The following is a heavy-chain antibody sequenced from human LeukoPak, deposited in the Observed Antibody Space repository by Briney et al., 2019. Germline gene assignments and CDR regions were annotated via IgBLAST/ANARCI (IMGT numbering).Heavy chain of an antibody. D-gene: IGHD2-15*01. CDR1: GFTFSSYW. J-gene: IGHJ5*02. CDR2: IKQDGSEK. V-gene: IGHV3-7*01. CDR3: ARASGIYCSGGSCYPTWFDP. Sequence: GGSLRLSCAASGFTFSSYWMSWVRQAPVKGLEWVANIKQDGSEKYYVDSVKGRFTISRDNAKNSLYLQMNSLRAEDTAVYYCARASGIYCSGGSCYPTWFDPWGQGTLVTVSS.